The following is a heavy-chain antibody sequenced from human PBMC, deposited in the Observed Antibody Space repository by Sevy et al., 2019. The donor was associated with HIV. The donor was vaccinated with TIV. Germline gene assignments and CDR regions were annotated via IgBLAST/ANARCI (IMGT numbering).Heavy chain of an antibody. CDR3: VRDPRIYGDYLLAYFDY. V-gene: IGHV3-33*01. CDR1: GLTPSTYG. Sequence: GGSLRLSCAASGLTPSTYGIHWVRQAPGKGLEWMAVIGYDGNNKFYADSVKGRFTISRDDSKNTVFLQMDSLRAEDTALYYYVRDPRIYGDYLLAYFDYWGQGTLVTVSS. J-gene: IGHJ4*02. CDR2: IGYDGNNK. D-gene: IGHD4-17*01.